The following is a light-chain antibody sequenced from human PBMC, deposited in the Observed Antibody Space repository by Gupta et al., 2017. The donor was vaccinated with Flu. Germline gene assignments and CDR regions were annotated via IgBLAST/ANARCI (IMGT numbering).Light chain of an antibody. Sequence: GKTASITCTGDGWTKKYDYLDQQKSVRALVLVIYEDSKRPSGIPGRFSGSSAGTIATLTVSEAKGDDEADYYGYSADSSVSPRFGGGTKLTVL. CDR1: GWTKKY. CDR2: EDS. V-gene: IGLV3-10*01. J-gene: IGLJ3*02. CDR3: YSADSSVSPR.